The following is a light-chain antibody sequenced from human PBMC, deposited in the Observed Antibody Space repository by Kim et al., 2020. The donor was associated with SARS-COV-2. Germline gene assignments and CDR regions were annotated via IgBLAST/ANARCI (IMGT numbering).Light chain of an antibody. J-gene: IGLJ3*02. CDR1: SGHSSYI. CDR3: ETWDSNIRV. CDR2: LEGSGSY. Sequence: SSVKLTCPLSSGHSSYIIAWHQQQPGKAPRSLMKLEGSGSYNKGSGVPDRFSGSSSGADRYLTISNLQSEDEADYYCETWDSNIRVFGGGTKLTV. V-gene: IGLV4-60*03.